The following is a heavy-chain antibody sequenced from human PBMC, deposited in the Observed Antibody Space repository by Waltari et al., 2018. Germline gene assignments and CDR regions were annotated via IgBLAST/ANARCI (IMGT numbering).Heavy chain of an antibody. Sequence: VKPTETLTLTCTVSGFSLSSARMGVSWIRQPPGKALEWLAHIFSNDEKSYSTSLKSRLTISKDTSKSQVVLTMTNMDPVDTATYYCARIQWDSNYVALWFDPWGQGTLVTVSS. D-gene: IGHD4-4*01. CDR1: GFSLSSARMG. J-gene: IGHJ5*02. CDR3: ARIQWDSNYVALWFDP. CDR2: IFSNDEK. V-gene: IGHV2-26*01.